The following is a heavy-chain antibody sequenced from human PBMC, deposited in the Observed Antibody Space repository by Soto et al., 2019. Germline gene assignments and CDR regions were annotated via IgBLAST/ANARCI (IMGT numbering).Heavy chain of an antibody. CDR3: ARDWLDYDFCSGYDY. J-gene: IGHJ4*02. Sequence: EVQLVESGGGLVKPGGSLRLSCVVSEFTFSNYSMNWVRQAPGKWLEWVSSISSSGLYIYYEDSVKGRFTTSRDNARHSLYLQMNSLRAEDTAVYYCARDWLDYDFCSGYDYWGLGTLVSVSP. D-gene: IGHD3-3*01. V-gene: IGHV3-21*01. CDR2: ISSSGLYI. CDR1: EFTFSNYS.